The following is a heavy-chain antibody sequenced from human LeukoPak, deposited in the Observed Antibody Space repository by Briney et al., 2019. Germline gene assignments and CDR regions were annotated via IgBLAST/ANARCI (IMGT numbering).Heavy chain of an antibody. CDR1: GFNFKTYG. Sequence: GGSLRLSCAASGFNFKTYGMHWVRQAPAKGLEWVSFISFDGSDKYYADSVKGRFTISRDNSKNTLYLQMNSLRPEDTAVYYCAKVTTIYVDSDFDYWGQGTQVTVSS. D-gene: IGHD4-17*01. J-gene: IGHJ4*02. CDR3: AKVTTIYVDSDFDY. V-gene: IGHV3-30*19. CDR2: ISFDGSDK.